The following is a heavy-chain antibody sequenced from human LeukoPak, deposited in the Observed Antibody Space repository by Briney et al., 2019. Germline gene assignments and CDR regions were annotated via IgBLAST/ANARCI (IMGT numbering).Heavy chain of an antibody. CDR1: GFTFSTYG. CDR3: VKRDGSGSYYPPDY. V-gene: IGHV3-30*18. Sequence: GRSLRLSCAASGFTFSTYGMYWVRQAPGKGLEWVAVISFDGSNKYYVDTVNGRFTISRDNSKNTLYLQMNSLRTEDTAVYYCVKRDGSGSYYPPDYWGQGTLVSVSS. D-gene: IGHD3-10*01. CDR2: ISFDGSNK. J-gene: IGHJ4*02.